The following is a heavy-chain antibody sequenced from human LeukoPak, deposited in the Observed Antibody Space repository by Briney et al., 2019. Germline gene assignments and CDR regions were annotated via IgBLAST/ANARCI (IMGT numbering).Heavy chain of an antibody. Sequence: GGSLRLSCAASGFTFSSYGMHWVRQAPGKGLEWAAVIWYDGSNKYYADSVKGRFTISRDNSKNTLYLQMNSLRAEDTAVYYCARDRGYSYGYFDDGMDVWGQGTTVTVSS. V-gene: IGHV3-33*01. CDR2: IWYDGSNK. CDR3: ARDRGYSYGYFDDGMDV. J-gene: IGHJ6*02. D-gene: IGHD5-18*01. CDR1: GFTFSSYG.